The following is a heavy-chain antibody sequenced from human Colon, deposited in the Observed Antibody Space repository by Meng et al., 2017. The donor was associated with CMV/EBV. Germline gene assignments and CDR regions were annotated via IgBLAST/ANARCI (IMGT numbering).Heavy chain of an antibody. CDR1: GFTFSSYV. CDR3: AKGRGAAPFDY. CDR2: IYSAGSTT. Sequence: GESLKISCAASGFTFSSYVMSWVRQAPGKGLEWVSLIYSAGSTTYYADSVKGRFTISRDNSKNMLYLQRNSLRADDTAIYYCAKGRGAAPFDYWGQGILVTVSS. D-gene: IGHD6-25*01. V-gene: IGHV3-23*03. J-gene: IGHJ4*02.